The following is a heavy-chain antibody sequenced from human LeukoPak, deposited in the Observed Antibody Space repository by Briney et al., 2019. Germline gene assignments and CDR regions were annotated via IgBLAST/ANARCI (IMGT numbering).Heavy chain of an antibody. CDR3: ARNGRTYSSVISY. CDR2: IYYSGST. Sequence: SETLSLTCTVSGGSISSYYWSWIRQPPGKGLEWIGYIYYSGSTNYNPSLKSRVTISVDTSKNQLSLKLSSVTAADTAVYYCARNGRTYSSVISYWGQGTLVTVSS. CDR1: GGSISSYY. V-gene: IGHV4-59*01. J-gene: IGHJ4*02. D-gene: IGHD6-25*01.